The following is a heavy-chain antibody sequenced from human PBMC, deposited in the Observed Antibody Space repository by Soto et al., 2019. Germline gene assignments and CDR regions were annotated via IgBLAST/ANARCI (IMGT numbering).Heavy chain of an antibody. CDR2: INAGNGNT. V-gene: IGHV1-3*01. Sequence: SAKVCCKAAGYAFTSFAMHWVRQAPGQRLEWMGWINAGNGNTKYSQKFQGRVTITRDTSASPAYMELSSLRTEDTVEYYGATIYGFGQFAFDYSGQGSRVTVS. CDR3: ATIYGFGQFAFDY. D-gene: IGHD3-3*01. J-gene: IGHJ4*02. CDR1: GYAFTSFA.